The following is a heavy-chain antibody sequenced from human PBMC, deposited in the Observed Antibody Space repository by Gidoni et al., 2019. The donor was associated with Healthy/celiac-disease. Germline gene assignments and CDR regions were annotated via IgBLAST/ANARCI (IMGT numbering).Heavy chain of an antibody. Sequence: EVQLVESGGGLVQPGGSLRLSCAASGFTFSSYSMNWVRQAPGKGLEWVSYISSSSSTIYYADSVKGRFTSSRDNAKNSLYLQMNSLRAEDTAVYYCARDGPEIYTVTTDGSFDYWGQGTLVTVSS. CDR1: GFTFSSYS. J-gene: IGHJ4*02. D-gene: IGHD4-17*01. V-gene: IGHV3-48*01. CDR3: ARDGPEIYTVTTDGSFDY. CDR2: ISSSSSTI.